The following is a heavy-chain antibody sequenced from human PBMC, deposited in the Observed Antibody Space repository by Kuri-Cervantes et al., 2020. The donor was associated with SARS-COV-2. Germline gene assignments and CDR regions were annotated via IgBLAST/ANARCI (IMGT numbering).Heavy chain of an antibody. D-gene: IGHD3-16*01. CDR1: GDSISSGGHY. J-gene: IGHJ4*02. CDR3: ARGRSFVGN. CDR2: VYYRGST. V-gene: IGHV4-31*02. Sequence: GDSISSGGHYWSWIRQLPGKGLEWIGYVYYRGSTYYNPSLKSRVTISVDTSKNQFSLKLSSVTAADTAVYYCARGRSFVGNWGQGTLVTVSS.